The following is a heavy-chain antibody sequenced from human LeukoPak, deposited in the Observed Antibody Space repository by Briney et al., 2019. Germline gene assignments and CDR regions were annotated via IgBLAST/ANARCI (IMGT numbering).Heavy chain of an antibody. D-gene: IGHD3-9*01. V-gene: IGHV1-2*02. J-gene: IGHJ3*02. CDR2: INPNSGGT. CDR3: ARTYSYDILTEGWAFDI. Sequence: ASVKVSCKSSGNTFTGYFLNWVRQAPGQGLEWMGWINPNSGGTNYAQKFQGRVTMTRDTSISTAYMELSRLRSDDTAVYYCARTYSYDILTEGWAFDIWGQGTMVTVSS. CDR1: GNTFTGYF.